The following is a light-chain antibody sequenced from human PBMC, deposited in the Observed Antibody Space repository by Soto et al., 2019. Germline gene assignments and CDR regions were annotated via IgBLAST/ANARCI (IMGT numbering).Light chain of an antibody. V-gene: IGLV2-14*01. CDR1: SSDVGDYNF. CDR2: EVR. J-gene: IGLJ2*01. CDR3: SSYTSDTFVV. Sequence: QSALTQPASVSASPGQSITISCTGSSSDVGDYNFVSWYQHHPGTASKLIIYEVRIRPSGVSNRFSGSKSGNTASLTISVLQAEDEGDYYCSSYTSDTFVVFGGGTKLTVL.